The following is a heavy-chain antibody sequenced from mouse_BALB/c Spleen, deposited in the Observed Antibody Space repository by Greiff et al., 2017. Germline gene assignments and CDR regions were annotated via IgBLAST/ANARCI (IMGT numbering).Heavy chain of an antibody. CDR2: IDPYNGGT. D-gene: IGHD1-1*02. CDR3: ARRNYGPCYAMDY. Sequence: VQLQQSGPELVKPGASVKVSCKASGYAFTSYNMYWVKQSHGKSLEWIGYIDPYNGGTSYNQKFKGKATLTVDKSSSTAYMHLNSLTSDDSAVYYCARRNYGPCYAMDYWGQGTSVTVSS. CDR1: GYAFTSYN. V-gene: IGHV1S135*01. J-gene: IGHJ4*01.